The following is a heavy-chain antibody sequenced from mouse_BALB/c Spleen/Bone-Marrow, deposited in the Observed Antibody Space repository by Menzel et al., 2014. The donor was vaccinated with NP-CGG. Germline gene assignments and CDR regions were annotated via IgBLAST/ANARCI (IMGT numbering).Heavy chain of an antibody. V-gene: IGHV1S41*01. J-gene: IGHJ1*01. Sequence: DLVKPGASVKLSCEASGYTFXSYWINWIKQRPGQGLEWIGRFAPGSGNTYYNEMFKGKATLTVDTSSSTAYIQLSSLSSEDSAVYFCVRARSTVITTWYFDVWGAGTTVTVSS. D-gene: IGHD2-4*01. CDR2: FAPGSGNT. CDR3: VRARSTVITTWYFDV. CDR1: GYTFXSYW.